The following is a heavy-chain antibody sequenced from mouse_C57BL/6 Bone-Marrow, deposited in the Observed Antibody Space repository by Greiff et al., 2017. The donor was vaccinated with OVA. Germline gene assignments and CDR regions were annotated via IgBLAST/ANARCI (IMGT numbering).Heavy chain of an antibody. J-gene: IGHJ2*01. CDR2: ISDGGSYT. CDR3: ARDDYYRSTLYYFDY. D-gene: IGHD1-1*01. Sequence: EVKLVESGGGLVKPGGSLKLSCAAAGFTFSSYAMSWVRQTPEKRLEWVATISDGGSYTYYPDNVKGRFTITRDNAKNNLYLQMSHLKSEDTAMYYCARDDYYRSTLYYFDYRGQGATLTGSS. V-gene: IGHV5-4*01. CDR1: GFTFSSYA.